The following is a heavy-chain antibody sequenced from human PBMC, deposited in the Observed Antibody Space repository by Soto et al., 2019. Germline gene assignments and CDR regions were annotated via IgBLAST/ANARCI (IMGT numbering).Heavy chain of an antibody. Sequence: ASVKVSCKASGNTFTSYYMHWVRQAPGQGLEWMGIINPSGGSTSYAQKFQGRVTMTRDTSTSTVYMELSSLRSEDTAVYYCAIAGGATHDAFDIWGQGTMVTVSS. CDR3: AIAGGATHDAFDI. CDR1: GNTFTSYY. V-gene: IGHV1-46*01. D-gene: IGHD1-26*01. CDR2: INPSGGST. J-gene: IGHJ3*02.